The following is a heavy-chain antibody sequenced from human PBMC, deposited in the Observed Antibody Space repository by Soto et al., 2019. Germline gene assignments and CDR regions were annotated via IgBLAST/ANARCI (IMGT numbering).Heavy chain of an antibody. J-gene: IGHJ6*02. CDR2: IYYSGST. D-gene: IGHD1-1*01. CDR3: AREGTTVDSYYYYGMDV. V-gene: IGHV4-59*01. Sequence: QVQLQESGPGLVKPSETLSLTCTVSGGSISSYYWSWIRQPPGKGLEWIGYIYYSGSTNYNPSLKSRGPISVDTSKNQFSLKLSSVTAADTAVYYCAREGTTVDSYYYYGMDVWGQGTTVTVSS. CDR1: GGSISSYY.